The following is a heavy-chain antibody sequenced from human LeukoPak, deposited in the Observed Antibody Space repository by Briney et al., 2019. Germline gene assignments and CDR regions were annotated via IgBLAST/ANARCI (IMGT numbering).Heavy chain of an antibody. CDR1: GFTFSNYA. CDR2: ISSSSGTI. D-gene: IGHD5-18*01. V-gene: IGHV3-48*01. Sequence: PGGSLRLSCATSGFTFSNYAMSWVRQAPGKGLEWLSYISSSSGTIYYADSVKGRFTISGDNAKNSLYLQMNSLRAEDTAVYYCARALGYSYGYAVDYWGQGTLVTVSS. CDR3: ARALGYSYGYAVDY. J-gene: IGHJ4*02.